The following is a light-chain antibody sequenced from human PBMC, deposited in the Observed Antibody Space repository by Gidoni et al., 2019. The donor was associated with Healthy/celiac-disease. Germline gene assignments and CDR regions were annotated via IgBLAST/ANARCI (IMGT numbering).Light chain of an antibody. J-gene: IGKJ1*01. CDR2: WAS. Sequence: DIVMTHSPDSLAVSLGESATINCKSSQSVLYSSNNKNYLAWYQQKPGQPPKLLIYWASTRESGVPDRFSGSGSGTDFTLTISSLQAEDVAVYYCQQYYSTPRTFGQGTKVEIK. CDR3: QQYYSTPRT. V-gene: IGKV4-1*01. CDR1: QSVLYSSNNKNY.